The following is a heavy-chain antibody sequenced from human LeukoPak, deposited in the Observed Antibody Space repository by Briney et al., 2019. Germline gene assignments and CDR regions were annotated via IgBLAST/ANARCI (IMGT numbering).Heavy chain of an antibody. CDR2: INHSGST. Sequence: SETLSLTCAVYGGSFSGYYWSWIRQPPGKGLEWIGEINHSGSTNYNPSLKSRVTISVDTSKNQFSLKLSSVTAADTAVYHCARGRSHYGSGSYIIWGQGTLVTVSS. CDR1: GGSFSGYY. CDR3: ARGRSHYGSGSYII. D-gene: IGHD3-10*01. J-gene: IGHJ4*02. V-gene: IGHV4-34*01.